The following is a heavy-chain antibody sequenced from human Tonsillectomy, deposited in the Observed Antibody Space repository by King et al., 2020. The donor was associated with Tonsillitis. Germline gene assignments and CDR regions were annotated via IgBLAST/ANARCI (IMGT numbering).Heavy chain of an antibody. CDR1: VGSITSGTYY. CDR3: ARPWESTIGPGDTSDI. V-gene: IGHV4-61*02. J-gene: IGHJ3*02. Sequence: VQLQESGPGLVKPSQTLSLTCTVSVGSITSGTYYWNWIRQPAGKGLVCIGRIYTSGRTNYNPPLKSRVPMSLATSKNQFSLGLSSVTAPDTAVYYCARPWESTIGPGDTSDIWGQGTIVTVSA. D-gene: IGHD5/OR15-5a*01. CDR2: IYTSGRT.